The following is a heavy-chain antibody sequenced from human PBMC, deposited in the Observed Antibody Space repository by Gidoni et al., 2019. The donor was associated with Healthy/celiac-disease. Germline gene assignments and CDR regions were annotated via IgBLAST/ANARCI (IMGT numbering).Heavy chain of an antibody. Sequence: EVQLVASGGGLVQPGRSLRLSCAASGFTFDDYAMHWVGQAQGKGLEWVSGISWKSGSIGYADSVKCRFTISRDNAKNSLYLQMNSLRAEDTALYYCAKDIREAAAGSPVFDYWGQGTLVTVSS. J-gene: IGHJ4*02. CDR3: AKDIREAAAGSPVFDY. CDR2: ISWKSGSI. CDR1: GFTFDDYA. D-gene: IGHD6-13*01. V-gene: IGHV3-9*01.